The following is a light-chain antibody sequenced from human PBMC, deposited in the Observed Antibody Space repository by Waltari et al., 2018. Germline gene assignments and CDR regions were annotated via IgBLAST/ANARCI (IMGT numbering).Light chain of an antibody. CDR2: DDS. CDR3: QVWDSSTHHVV. V-gene: IGLV3-21*04. CDR1: NLGRKS. J-gene: IGLJ2*01. Sequence: SYVLTQPPSVSVAPGKTARISCGGNNLGRKSVHWYQQKPGQAPVLVIYDDSDRPSGIPERFSGSNSGNTATLTISRVEAGDEADYYCQVWDSSTHHVVFGGVTKLTVL.